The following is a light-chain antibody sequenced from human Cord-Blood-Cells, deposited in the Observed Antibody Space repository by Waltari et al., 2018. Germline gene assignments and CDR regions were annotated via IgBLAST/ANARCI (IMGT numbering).Light chain of an antibody. CDR3: SSYTSSSTWV. CDR1: SSDVGGYKY. Sequence: QSALTQPASVSGSPGQSITISCTGTSSDVGGYKYFPWYQQHPGKAPKLMIYDVSNRPSGVSNRFSGSKSGNTASLTISGLQAEDEADYYCSSYTSSSTWVFGGGTKLTVL. J-gene: IGLJ3*02. CDR2: DVS. V-gene: IGLV2-14*01.